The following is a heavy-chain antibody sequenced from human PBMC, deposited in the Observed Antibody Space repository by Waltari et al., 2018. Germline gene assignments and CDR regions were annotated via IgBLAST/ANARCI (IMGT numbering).Heavy chain of an antibody. Sequence: EVQLVESGGGLVQPGGSLRLSCAASGFTFSSYEMNWVRQAPGKGLEWVSYISSSGSTIYYADSVKGRFTISRDNSKNTLYLQMNSLRAEDTAVYYCARDWKHYDPYWYFDLWGRGTLVTVSS. CDR1: GFTFSSYE. V-gene: IGHV3-48*03. D-gene: IGHD3-22*01. CDR3: ARDWKHYDPYWYFDL. J-gene: IGHJ2*01. CDR2: ISSSGSTI.